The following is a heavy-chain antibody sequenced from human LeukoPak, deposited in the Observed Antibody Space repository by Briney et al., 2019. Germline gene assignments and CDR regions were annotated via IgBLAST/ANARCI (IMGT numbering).Heavy chain of an antibody. V-gene: IGHV1-69*13. CDR3: ARDDLPIVVVPAALFY. J-gene: IGHJ4*02. Sequence: SVKVSCKASGGTFSSYAISWVRQAPGQGLEWMGGIIPIFGTANYAQKFQGRVTITADESTSTAYMELSSLRSEDTAVYYCARDDLPIVVVPAALFYWGQGTLVTVSS. CDR2: IIPIFGTA. D-gene: IGHD2-2*01. CDR1: GGTFSSYA.